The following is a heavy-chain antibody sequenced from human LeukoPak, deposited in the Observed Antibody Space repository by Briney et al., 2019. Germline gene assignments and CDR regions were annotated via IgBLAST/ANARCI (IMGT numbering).Heavy chain of an antibody. J-gene: IGHJ4*02. CDR2: ISGSGGST. CDR3: AKDATYYYDSSGYYGLDY. CDR1: GFTFSSYG. Sequence: PGGSLRLSCAASGFTFSSYGMSWVRQAPGKGLEWVSAISGSGGSTYYADSVKGRFTISRDNSKNTLYLQMNSLRAEGTAVYYCAKDATYYYDSSGYYGLDYWGQGTLVTVSS. V-gene: IGHV3-23*01. D-gene: IGHD3-22*01.